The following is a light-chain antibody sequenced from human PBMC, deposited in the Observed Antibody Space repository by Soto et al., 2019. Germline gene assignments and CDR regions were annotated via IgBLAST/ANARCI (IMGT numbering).Light chain of an antibody. Sequence: QSAPTQPASVSGSPGQSITISCTGTSRDVGSYNLASWYQQHPGKAPKLMIYEVSKRPSGVSNRFSGSKSGNTASLTISGLQAEDEADYYCCSYAGSSSYVFGTGTKVTVL. CDR2: EVS. CDR3: CSYAGSSSYV. J-gene: IGLJ1*01. CDR1: SRDVGSYNL. V-gene: IGLV2-23*02.